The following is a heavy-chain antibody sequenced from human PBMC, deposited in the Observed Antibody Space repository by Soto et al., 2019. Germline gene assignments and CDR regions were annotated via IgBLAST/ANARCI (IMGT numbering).Heavy chain of an antibody. D-gene: IGHD6-13*01. Sequence: LQESGPGLVKPSETLSLTCSVFGDSISSRSYYWAWIRRPPGMGLEWIASLSYTGNTYYTPSLTSRAAISGDTSKNQFSLKLSFVTAADTAVYYCARFSWYDGDSITNYYMDFWGNGATVTVSS. CDR1: GDSISSRSYY. CDR2: LSYTGNT. V-gene: IGHV4-39*01. J-gene: IGHJ6*03. CDR3: ARFSWYDGDSITNYYMDF.